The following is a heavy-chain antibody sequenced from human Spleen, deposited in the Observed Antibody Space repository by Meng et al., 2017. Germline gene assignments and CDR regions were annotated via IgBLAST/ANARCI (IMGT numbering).Heavy chain of an antibody. CDR3: ARKAGNCRSTTCYSLDY. Sequence: ASVKVSCKASGYTFTGYYMHWVRQAPGQGLEWMGWINPHSGGTNYAQKFQGRVTMTRDTSISTAHMELSRLRSDDTAVYFCARKAGNCRSTTCYSLDYWGQGTLVTVSS. CDR2: INPHSGGT. V-gene: IGHV1-2*02. J-gene: IGHJ4*02. CDR1: GYTFTGYY. D-gene: IGHD2-2*01.